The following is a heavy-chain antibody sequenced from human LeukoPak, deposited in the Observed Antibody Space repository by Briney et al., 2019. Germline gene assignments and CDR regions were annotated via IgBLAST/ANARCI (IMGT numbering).Heavy chain of an antibody. CDR3: ARVQGGYNAFDI. Sequence: GRSLRLSCAASGFTFTSYYMHWVRQAPGQGLEWMGIINPSGGSTSYAQKFQGRVTMTRDTSTSTVYMELSSLRSEDTAVYYCARVQGGYNAFDIWGQGTMVTVSS. CDR2: INPSGGST. D-gene: IGHD5-12*01. V-gene: IGHV1-46*01. J-gene: IGHJ3*02. CDR1: GFTFTSYY.